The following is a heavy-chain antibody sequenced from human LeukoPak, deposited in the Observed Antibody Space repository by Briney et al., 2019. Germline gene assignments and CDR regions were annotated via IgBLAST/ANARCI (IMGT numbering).Heavy chain of an antibody. J-gene: IGHJ3*02. Sequence: GGSLRLSCAASGFTFSDYSMSWLRQAPGKGLEWVSYIGTSNTYTDYADSVKGRFSISRDNAKNTLYLQINSLRAEDTAVYYCARGNAHAFDIWGQGTMVTVSS. CDR3: ARGNAHAFDI. CDR2: IGTSNTYT. V-gene: IGHV3-11*06. D-gene: IGHD1-1*01. CDR1: GFTFSDYS.